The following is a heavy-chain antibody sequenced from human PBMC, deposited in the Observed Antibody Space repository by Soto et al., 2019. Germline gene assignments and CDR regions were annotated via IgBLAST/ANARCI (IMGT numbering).Heavy chain of an antibody. D-gene: IGHD3-3*01. V-gene: IGHV1-69*01. J-gene: IGHJ4*02. CDR3: ASPLKWSGYYSAFDY. Sequence: QVQLLQSGAEVKKPGSSVKVSCKASGATFSSFAFSWVRQAPGQGLEWMGVIIPIFDTISYAQKFQGRVTITADESTRTAYMELNSLTSDDTAVYCCASPLKWSGYYSAFDYWGQGTLVIVSS. CDR2: IIPIFDTI. CDR1: GATFSSFA.